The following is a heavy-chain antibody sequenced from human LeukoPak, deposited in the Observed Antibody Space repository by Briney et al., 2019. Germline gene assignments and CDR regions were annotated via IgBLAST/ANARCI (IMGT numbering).Heavy chain of an antibody. J-gene: IGHJ4*02. V-gene: IGHV3-30*18. CDR2: ISYDGSNK. CDR1: GFTFSSYD. D-gene: IGHD6-13*01. CDR3: AKEVYKQLAAAGLDY. Sequence: PGRSLRLSCAASGFTFSSYDMHCVRQAPGKALEWVAVISYDGSNKYYADSVKGRFTISRDNSKNTLYLQMNSLRAEDTAVYYCAKEVYKQLAAAGLDYWGQGTLVTVSS.